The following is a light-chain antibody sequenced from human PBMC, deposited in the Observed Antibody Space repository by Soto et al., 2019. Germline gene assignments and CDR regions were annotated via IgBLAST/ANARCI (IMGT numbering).Light chain of an antibody. V-gene: IGKV1-33*01. J-gene: IGKJ1*01. CDR1: QDISNY. CDR3: QQYDSLPLP. Sequence: DIRVTQSPSSLSASVGERVTITCQASQDISNYLNWYQQKPGKAPKLLIYDAANLETGVPSRFSGSGSGTDFIFTISRLQPEDIATYYCQQYDSLPLPFGQGTKVEI. CDR2: DAA.